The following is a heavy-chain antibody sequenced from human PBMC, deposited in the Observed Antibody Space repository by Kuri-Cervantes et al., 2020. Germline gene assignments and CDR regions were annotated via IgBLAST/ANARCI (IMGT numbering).Heavy chain of an antibody. CDR2: IYSGGSA. D-gene: IGHD3-10*01. J-gene: IGHJ6*02. Sequence: GSLRLSCAASGLIVSSKYMSWVRQAPGKGLEWVAVIYSGGSAYYADSVKGRFTISRDNSKNTLYLQMNSLRAEDTAVYYCARVQTTNYYGFYYGMDVWGQGTTVTVSS. V-gene: IGHV3-66*01. CDR3: ARVQTTNYYGFYYGMDV. CDR1: GLIVSSKY.